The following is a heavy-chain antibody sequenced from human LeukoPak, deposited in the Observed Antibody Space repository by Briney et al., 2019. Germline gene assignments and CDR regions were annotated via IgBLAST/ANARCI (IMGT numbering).Heavy chain of an antibody. J-gene: IGHJ4*02. Sequence: PGGSLRLSFAASGFNVRTNYLSWVRPAPGKGLEWVSVIYAGGAAYYADYVKGRFTISRDTSNNTLILQMHSLGVEDTAVYYCARSTSYHFDSWGQGTLVTVSS. CDR1: GFNVRTNY. V-gene: IGHV3-53*01. CDR3: ARSTSYHFDS. D-gene: IGHD2-2*01. CDR2: IYAGGAA.